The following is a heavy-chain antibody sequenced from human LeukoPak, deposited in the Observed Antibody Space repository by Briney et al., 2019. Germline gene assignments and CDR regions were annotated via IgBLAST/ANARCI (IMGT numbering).Heavy chain of an antibody. CDR3: ARVPVVAATYYYYYGMDV. V-gene: IGHV3-48*03. D-gene: IGHD2-15*01. CDR1: GFTFSSYE. CDR2: ISSSGSTI. J-gene: IGHJ6*02. Sequence: PGGSLRLSCAASGFTFSSYEMNWVRQAPGKGLEWVSYISSSGSTIYYADSVKGRFTISRDNAKNSLYLQMNSLRAEDTAVYYCARVPVVAATYYYYYGMDVWGQGTTVTVSS.